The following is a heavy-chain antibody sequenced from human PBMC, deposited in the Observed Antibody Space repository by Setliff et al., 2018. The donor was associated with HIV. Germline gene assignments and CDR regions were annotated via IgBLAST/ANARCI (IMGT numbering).Heavy chain of an antibody. CDR2: ITYSGSHK. J-gene: IGHJ4*02. Sequence: KPGGSLRLSCAASGFAFSSYAMNWVRQAPGKGLEWVSSITYSGSHKFYADSLKGRFTISRDNAEKSLYLQMNSLRAEDTAVYYCAGENVDIVATTKAIDFWGQGTLVTVSS. CDR3: AGENVDIVATTKAIDF. CDR1: GFAFSSYA. D-gene: IGHD5-12*01. V-gene: IGHV3-21*01.